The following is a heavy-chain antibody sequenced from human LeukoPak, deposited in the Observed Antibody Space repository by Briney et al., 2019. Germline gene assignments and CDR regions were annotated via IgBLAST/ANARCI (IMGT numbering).Heavy chain of an antibody. Sequence: GESLQISCQGSGSSFTSYWIGWVRQLPGKGLEWMGIIYPGDSDTRYSPSFQGQVTISADKSISTAYLQWSSLKASDTAMYYCARRGIAAPNVPIDYWGQGTLVTVSS. D-gene: IGHD6-13*01. CDR1: GSSFTSYW. V-gene: IGHV5-51*01. CDR2: IYPGDSDT. J-gene: IGHJ4*02. CDR3: ARRGIAAPNVPIDY.